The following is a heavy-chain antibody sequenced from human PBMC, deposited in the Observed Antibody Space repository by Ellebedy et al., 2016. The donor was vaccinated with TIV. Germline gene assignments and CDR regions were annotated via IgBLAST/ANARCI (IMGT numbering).Heavy chain of an antibody. CDR3: ASLLQFSRYYYYGMDV. J-gene: IGHJ6*02. V-gene: IGHV3-23*01. D-gene: IGHD4-11*01. Sequence: GGSLRLXXAASGFTFSSYAMSWVRQAPGKGLEWVSAISGSGGSTYYADSVKGRFTISRDNSKNTLYLQMNSLRAEDTAVYYCASLLQFSRYYYYGMDVWGQGTTVTVSS. CDR1: GFTFSSYA. CDR2: ISGSGGST.